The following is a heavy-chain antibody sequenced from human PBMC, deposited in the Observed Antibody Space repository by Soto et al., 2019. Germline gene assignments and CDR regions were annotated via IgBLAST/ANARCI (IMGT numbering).Heavy chain of an antibody. D-gene: IGHD3-10*01. CDR2: INHSGST. V-gene: IGHV4-34*01. CDR1: DGSSNNYY. CDR3: ARGGLIRGVLYY. Sequence: QVQLQQWGAGLLKPSETLSLTCAVYDGSSNNYYWSWIRQPPGKGLEWIGEINHSGSTNYNASLKSRVTISEDTSKKQFSLEPRFVTAADTAVYYCARGGLIRGVLYYWGQGTLVTVSS. J-gene: IGHJ4*02.